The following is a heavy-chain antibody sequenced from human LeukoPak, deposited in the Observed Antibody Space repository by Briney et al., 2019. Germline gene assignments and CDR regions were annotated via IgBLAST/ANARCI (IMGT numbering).Heavy chain of an antibody. D-gene: IGHD3-3*01. V-gene: IGHV1-46*01. CDR1: GYTFTSYY. CDR3: ARGGYDFWSGYYSQNWFDP. CDR2: INPSGGGT. Sequence: VASVKVSCKASGYTFTSYYMHWVRQAPGQGLEWMGIINPSGGGTSYAQKFQGRVTMTRDTSTSTVYMELSSLRSEDTAVYYCARGGYDFWSGYYSQNWFDPWGQGTLVTVSS. J-gene: IGHJ5*02.